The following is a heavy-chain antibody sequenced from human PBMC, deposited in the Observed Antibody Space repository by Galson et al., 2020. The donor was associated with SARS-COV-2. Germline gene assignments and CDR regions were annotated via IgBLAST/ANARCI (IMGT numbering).Heavy chain of an antibody. CDR3: ASIPSTVVRTYFDS. CDR2: IPYSGDT. CDR1: GGSISSGGYS. V-gene: IGHV4-30-4*07. D-gene: IGHD4-17*01. Sequence: SETLSLTCAVSGGSISSGGYSWSWVRQPPGKGLEWIGYIPYSGDTYYNPSLKSRLSILLDTSKNQFSLILTSVTAADTAVYYCASIPSTVVRTYFDSWGLGALVTVSS. J-gene: IGHJ4*02.